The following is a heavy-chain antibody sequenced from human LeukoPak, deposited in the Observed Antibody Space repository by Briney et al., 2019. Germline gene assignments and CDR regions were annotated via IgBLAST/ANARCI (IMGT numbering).Heavy chain of an antibody. V-gene: IGHV4-38-2*01. CDR2: IYHSGST. Sequence: SETLSLTCAVSGYSISTGYYWGWIRQPPGKGLEWIGSIYHSGSTYYNPSLKSRVTISVDTSKNQFSLQLSSVTAADTAVYYCARQNGDPFDYWGQGTLVTVSS. J-gene: IGHJ4*02. D-gene: IGHD7-27*01. CDR1: GYSISTGYY. CDR3: ARQNGDPFDY.